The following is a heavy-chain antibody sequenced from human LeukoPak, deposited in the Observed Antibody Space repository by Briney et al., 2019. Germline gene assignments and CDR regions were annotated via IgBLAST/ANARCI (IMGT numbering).Heavy chain of an antibody. V-gene: IGHV1-2*02. J-gene: IGHJ4*02. Sequence: VASVKVSCKASGYTFSDYYIHWVRQAPGQGLEWMAWINPSNGDTNYARKFQGRVTMTRDTSISTAYMELTRLISDDTAVYYCARVGSSGWYVHPTLDYWGQGTLVTVSS. CDR3: ARVGSSGWYVHPTLDY. CDR1: GYTFSDYY. CDR2: INPSNGDT. D-gene: IGHD6-19*01.